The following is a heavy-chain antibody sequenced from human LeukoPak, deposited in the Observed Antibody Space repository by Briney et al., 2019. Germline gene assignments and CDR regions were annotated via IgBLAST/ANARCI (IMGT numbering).Heavy chain of an antibody. V-gene: IGHV3-21*01. CDR3: ARLPGYYYYYYYMDV. CDR2: ISSNSYI. Sequence: PGGSLRLSCVASGFTFSNYAMTWVRQAPGKGLEWVPGISSNSYIHYADSVKGRFTVSRDNAENSLYLQMNSLRAEDTAVYYCARLPGYYYYYYYMDVWGKGTTVTVSS. CDR1: GFTFSNYA. J-gene: IGHJ6*03.